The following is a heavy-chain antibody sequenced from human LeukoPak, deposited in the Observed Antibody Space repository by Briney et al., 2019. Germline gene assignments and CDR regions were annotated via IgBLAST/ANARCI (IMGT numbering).Heavy chain of an antibody. J-gene: IGHJ4*02. V-gene: IGHV3-74*01. Sequence: GGSLRLSCAASGFTFRDYWMHWVRQAPGKGLVWVSRIDNDGRKITYADSVKGRSTISRDNAKNTPYLQLNSLRAEDTAVYYCAREWLNSGSLTEYWGQGALVTVSS. CDR3: AREWLNSGSLTEY. D-gene: IGHD1-26*01. CDR1: GFTFRDYW. CDR2: IDNDGRKI.